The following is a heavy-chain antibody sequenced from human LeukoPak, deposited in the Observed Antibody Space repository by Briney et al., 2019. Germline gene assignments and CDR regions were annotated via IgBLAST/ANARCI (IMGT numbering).Heavy chain of an antibody. V-gene: IGHV3-49*04. CDR3: ATGGNYYNNYASPY. D-gene: IGHD4-11*01. CDR1: GFKFGDHA. Sequence: GGSLRLSCRTSGFKFGDHAMTCVRQAPGKGLQWIGFIRSKVYGGTADYAAFVKGRFTFSRDDSLGIVYLQMSSLKTEDTAVYYCATGGNYYNNYASPYWGQGTLVTVSS. J-gene: IGHJ4*02. CDR2: IRSKVYGGTA.